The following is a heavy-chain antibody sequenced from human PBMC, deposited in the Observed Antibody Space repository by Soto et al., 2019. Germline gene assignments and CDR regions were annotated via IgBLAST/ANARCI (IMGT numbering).Heavy chain of an antibody. J-gene: IGHJ4*02. D-gene: IGHD6-19*01. V-gene: IGHV1-69*08. CDR2: IIPILGIA. CDR1: GGTFSSYT. Sequence: QVQLVQSGAEVKKPGSSVKVSCKASGGTFSSYTISWVRQAPGQGLEWMGRIIPILGIANYAQKFQGRVTITADKSTSTAYMELSSLRSEDTAVYYCARERHRLGAVAGGVYWGQGTLVTVSS. CDR3: ARERHRLGAVAGGVY.